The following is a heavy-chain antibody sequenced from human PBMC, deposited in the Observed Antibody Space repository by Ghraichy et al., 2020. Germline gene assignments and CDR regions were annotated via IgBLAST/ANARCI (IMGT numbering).Heavy chain of an antibody. Sequence: GGSLRLSCAASGFNFRKYTMTWVRQAPGKGLEWVSDISDGGDKTYYADSVRGRFTISRDNSQNTLYLQMDSLRVDDTAVYFCATPARSSCVTCFFDYWGQGTLVTVSS. CDR2: ISDGGDKT. CDR1: GFNFRKYT. J-gene: IGHJ4*02. V-gene: IGHV3-23*01. CDR3: ATPARSSCVTCFFDY. D-gene: IGHD2-15*01.